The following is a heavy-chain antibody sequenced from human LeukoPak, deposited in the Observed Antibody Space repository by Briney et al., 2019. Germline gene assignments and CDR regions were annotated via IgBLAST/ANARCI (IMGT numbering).Heavy chain of an antibody. CDR2: IRYDGSNK. CDR3: AKEGDCTNGVCYNDYYYYMDV. V-gene: IGHV3-30*02. D-gene: IGHD2-8*01. CDR1: GFTFSSYG. Sequence: GGSLRLSCAASGFTFSSYGMHWVRQAPGKGLEWVAFIRYDGSNKYYADSVKGRFTISRDNSKNTLYLQMNSLRAEDTAVYYCAKEGDCTNGVCYNDYYYYMDVWGKGTTVTVSS. J-gene: IGHJ6*03.